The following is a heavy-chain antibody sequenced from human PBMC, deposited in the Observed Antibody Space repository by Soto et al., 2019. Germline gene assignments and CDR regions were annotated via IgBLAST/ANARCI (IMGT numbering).Heavy chain of an antibody. CDR3: AKMGRDAYKPIDS. CDR1: GFTFSDSA. CDR2: ISASGYST. J-gene: IGHJ4*02. D-gene: IGHD3-16*01. V-gene: IGHV3-23*01. Sequence: RGSLRLSCAASGFTFSDSAMGWGRQAPGNGQKWVSAISASGYSTNYADSVKGRFNISRDTSKNTLYLQTNSQRAADTAMYYCAKMGRDAYKPIDSWGQGSLVTVSS.